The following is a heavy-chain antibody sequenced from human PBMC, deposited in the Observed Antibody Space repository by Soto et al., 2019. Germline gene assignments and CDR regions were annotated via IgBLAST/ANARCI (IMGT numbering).Heavy chain of an antibody. CDR1: GFTFSDYA. CDR3: AKDAGELPVVTIGVFVY. Sequence: GGSLRLSCAASGFTFSDYAMSWVRQAPGKGLEWVSTFSGSGDSTFYADSVKGRFTISRDNSKKTLYLQMNSLRDEDTAVYYCAKDAGELPVVTIGVFVYWGQGTLVTVSS. V-gene: IGHV3-23*01. CDR2: FSGSGDST. J-gene: IGHJ4*02. D-gene: IGHD3-3*01.